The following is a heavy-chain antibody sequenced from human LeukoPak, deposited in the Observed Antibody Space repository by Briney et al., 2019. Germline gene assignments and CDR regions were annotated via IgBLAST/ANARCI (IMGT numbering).Heavy chain of an antibody. CDR2: ISSSGSTI. J-gene: IGHJ4*02. D-gene: IGHD4-17*01. Sequence: PGVSLTLSCAASRFTFRDYYMSWIRQAPGKGLEWVSYISSSGSTIYYADSVKGRFTISRDNAKNSLYLQMNRLRAEDTDVYYCARDNGDAFDYWGQGTLVTVSS. CDR1: RFTFRDYY. CDR3: ARDNGDAFDY. V-gene: IGHV3-11*01.